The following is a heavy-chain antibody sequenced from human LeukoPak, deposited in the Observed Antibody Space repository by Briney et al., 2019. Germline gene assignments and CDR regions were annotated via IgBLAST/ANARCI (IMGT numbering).Heavy chain of an antibody. D-gene: IGHD6-13*01. Sequence: GGSLRLSCAASGFTFRAYIMHWVRQAPGKGLEWVAVITSDGTNEYYADAVKGRFTISRDNSKTTLYLHMNSLRVEDTAVYHCAKDKYSPVRSMSEAAYYFDFWGPGTLVTVSS. J-gene: IGHJ4*02. CDR1: GFTFRAYI. V-gene: IGHV3-30-3*02. CDR3: AKDKYSPVRSMSEAAYYFDF. CDR2: ITSDGTNE.